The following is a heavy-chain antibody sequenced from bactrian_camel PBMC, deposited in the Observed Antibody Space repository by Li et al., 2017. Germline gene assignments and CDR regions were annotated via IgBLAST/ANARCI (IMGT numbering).Heavy chain of an antibody. CDR3: AKALGGGNYYTGEYNY. J-gene: IGHJ4*01. V-gene: IGHV3S10*01. D-gene: IGHD2*01. CDR2: IDIDGIM. Sequence: DVQLVESGGGLVQPGGSLTLSCGASGFTFSRQDMAWVRQAPGKGLEWVPTIDIDGIMYYTNSVSGRFTISRDNAQNTVYLQLNNLKSEDTALYYCAKALGGGNYYTGEYNYWGQGTQVTVS. CDR1: GFTFSRQD.